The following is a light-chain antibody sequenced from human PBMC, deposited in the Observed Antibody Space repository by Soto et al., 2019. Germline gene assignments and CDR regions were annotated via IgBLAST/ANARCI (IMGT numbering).Light chain of an antibody. CDR2: EGS. CDR3: AAWDDSLNGPV. V-gene: IGLV2-14*02. J-gene: IGLJ3*02. CDR1: SSDVGSYNL. Sequence: QSVLTQPASVSGSPGQSITISCTGTSSDVGSYNLVSWYQQYPGKAPKLMIYEGSQRPSGVSHRFSGSKSGNTASLAISGLQSDDEADYYCAAWDDSLNGPVFGGGTKVTVL.